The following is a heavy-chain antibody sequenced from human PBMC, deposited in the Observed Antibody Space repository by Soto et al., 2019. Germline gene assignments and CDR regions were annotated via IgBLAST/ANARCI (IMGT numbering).Heavy chain of an antibody. Sequence: GGSLRLSCAASGFTFSSFWMSWVRQAPGKGLEWVASIKQDGSGKTYVDSVKGRFSISRDNAKDSLYLQMDSLRPDDTAIYFCVKDEGIEAMDVWGQGTTVTVSS. CDR2: IKQDGSGK. D-gene: IGHD3-3*02. CDR1: GFTFSSFW. V-gene: IGHV3-7*01. CDR3: VKDEGIEAMDV. J-gene: IGHJ6*02.